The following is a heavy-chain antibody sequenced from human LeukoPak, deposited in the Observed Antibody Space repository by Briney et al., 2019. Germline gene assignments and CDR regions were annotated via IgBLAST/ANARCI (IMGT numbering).Heavy chain of an antibody. V-gene: IGHV4-34*01. CDR3: AGGRLNHYYGSGSIFDY. Sequence: SETLSLTCAVYGGSFSGYYWSWIRQPPGKGLEWIGEINHSGSTNYNPSLKSRVTISVDTSKNQFSLKLSSVTAADTAVYYCAGGRLNHYYGSGSIFDYWGQGTLVTVSS. D-gene: IGHD3-10*01. J-gene: IGHJ4*02. CDR2: INHSGST. CDR1: GGSFSGYY.